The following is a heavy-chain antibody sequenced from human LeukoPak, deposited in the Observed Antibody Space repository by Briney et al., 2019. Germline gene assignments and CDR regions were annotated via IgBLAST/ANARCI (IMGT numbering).Heavy chain of an antibody. V-gene: IGHV1-69*13. CDR3: ARAVVRGVTTAPDAFDI. CDR2: IIPIFGTA. J-gene: IGHJ3*02. CDR1: GGTFSSYA. Sequence: SVKVSCKASGGTFSSYAISWVRQAPGQGLEWMGGIIPIFGTANYAQKFQGRVTITADESTSTAYMELSSLRSEDTAVYYCARAVVRGVTTAPDAFDIWGQGTMVTVSS. D-gene: IGHD3-10*01.